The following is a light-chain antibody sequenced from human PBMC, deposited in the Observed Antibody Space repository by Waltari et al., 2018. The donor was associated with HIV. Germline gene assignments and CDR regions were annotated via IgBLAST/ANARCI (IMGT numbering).Light chain of an antibody. Sequence: QSALTQPPSVSGTPGQSVTISCSGSNSNIGAGFDVHCYQQLPGTAPRLLIYDNNNRPSGVPDRFSGSKSGTSASLAINGLQSEDEADYYCQSYDSRLSGSVVFGGGTKVTVL. CDR2: DNN. J-gene: IGLJ2*01. CDR1: NSNIGAGFD. V-gene: IGLV1-40*01. CDR3: QSYDSRLSGSVV.